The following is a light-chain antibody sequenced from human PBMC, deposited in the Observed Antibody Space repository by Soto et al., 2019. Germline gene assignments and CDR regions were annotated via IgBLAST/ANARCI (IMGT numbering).Light chain of an antibody. CDR3: CSYAGSSTFHVV. CDR2: EGS. J-gene: IGLJ2*01. Sequence: QSALTQPASVSGSPGQSITISCTGTSSDVGSYNLVSWYQQHPGKAPKLMIYEGSKRPSGVSNRFSGSKSGNTASLTISRLQAEDEADYYCCSYAGSSTFHVVFGGGTQLTVL. CDR1: SSDVGSYNL. V-gene: IGLV2-23*03.